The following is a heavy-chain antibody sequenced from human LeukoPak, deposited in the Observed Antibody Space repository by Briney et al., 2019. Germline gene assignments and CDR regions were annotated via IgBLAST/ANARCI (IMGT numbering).Heavy chain of an antibody. J-gene: IGHJ4*02. Sequence: KASETLSLTCTVSGGSISSSSYYWGWIRQPPGKGLEWIGSIYYSGSTYYNPSLKSRVTISVDTSKNQFSLKLSSVTAADTAVYYCARETDGYNCDYWGQGTLVTVSS. CDR3: ARETDGYNCDY. V-gene: IGHV4-39*07. CDR2: IYYSGST. CDR1: GGSISSSSYY. D-gene: IGHD5-24*01.